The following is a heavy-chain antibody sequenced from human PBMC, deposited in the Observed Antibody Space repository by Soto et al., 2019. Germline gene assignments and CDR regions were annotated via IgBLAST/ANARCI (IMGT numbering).Heavy chain of an antibody. J-gene: IGHJ2*01. CDR2: IWYDGSNK. D-gene: IGHD3-10*01. CDR3: ARDGDYSATYWCYDL. Sequence: QVQLVESGGGVVQPGRSLRLSWVASGFTFSNFGMHWVRQAPGKGLECVALIWYDGSNKNYADSVKGRFTISRDDSKNTLYLQMNSLPAEDTAVYYCARDGDYSATYWCYDLWGRGTRVTVSS. V-gene: IGHV3-33*01. CDR1: GFTFSNFG.